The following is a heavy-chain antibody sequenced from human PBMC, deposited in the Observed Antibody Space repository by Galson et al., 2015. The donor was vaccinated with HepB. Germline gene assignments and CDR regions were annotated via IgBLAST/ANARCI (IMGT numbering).Heavy chain of an antibody. J-gene: IGHJ4*02. CDR3: AKKYGFWSGPFDY. D-gene: IGHD3-3*01. CDR1: EFTFSSYA. Sequence: SLRLSCAASEFTFSSYAMSWVRQAPGKGLEWVSAISGSGGSTYYADSVKGRFTISRDNSKNTLYLQMNSLRAEDTAVYYCAKKYGFWSGPFDYWGQGTLVTVSS. V-gene: IGHV3-23*01. CDR2: ISGSGGST.